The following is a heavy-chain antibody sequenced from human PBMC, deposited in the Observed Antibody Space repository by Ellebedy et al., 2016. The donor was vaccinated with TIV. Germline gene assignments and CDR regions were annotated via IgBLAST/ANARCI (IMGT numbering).Heavy chain of an antibody. V-gene: IGHV3-7*01. CDR3: ARGDLSESFYFDS. CDR2: IKEDGSEK. CDR1: GFTFRSVW. Sequence: GESLKISCVSSGFTFRSVWMSWVRQAPGKGLEWVANIKEDGSEKDYVDLVKGRFTIYRDNAKNSLYLQMNNLRVEDTAVYYCARGDLSESFYFDSWGQGTLVIVSS. J-gene: IGHJ4*02. D-gene: IGHD2/OR15-2a*01.